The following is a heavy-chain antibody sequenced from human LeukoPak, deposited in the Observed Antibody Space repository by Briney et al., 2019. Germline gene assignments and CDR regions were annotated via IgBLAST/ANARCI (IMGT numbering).Heavy chain of an antibody. D-gene: IGHD4-23*01. CDR2: ISCSGGST. CDR3: AMPGDGDYGGPRSYYYGMDV. J-gene: IGHJ6*02. V-gene: IGHV3-23*01. Sequence: GGSLRLSCAASGFTFSSYAMSWVRQAPGKGLEWVSAISCSGGSTYYADSVKGRFTISRDNSKNTLYLQMNSLRAEDTAVYYCAMPGDGDYGGPRSYYYGMDVWGQGTTVTVSS. CDR1: GFTFSSYA.